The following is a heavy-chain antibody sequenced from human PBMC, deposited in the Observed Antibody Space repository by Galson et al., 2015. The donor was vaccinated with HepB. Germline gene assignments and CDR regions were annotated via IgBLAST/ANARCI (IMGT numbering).Heavy chain of an antibody. Sequence: SLRLSCAASGFTFSSYAMTWVRQAPGKGLEWVSSISGSGGTTYYADSVKGRFTISRDNSKNTLYLQMNSLRAEDTAVCFCAKARGDGEFFLSGQVGDSGGQGTLVPGSA. CDR1: GFTFSSYA. CDR2: ISGSGGTT. CDR3: AKARGDGEFFLSGQVGDS. J-gene: IGHJ4*02. V-gene: IGHV3-23*01. D-gene: IGHD3-10*01.